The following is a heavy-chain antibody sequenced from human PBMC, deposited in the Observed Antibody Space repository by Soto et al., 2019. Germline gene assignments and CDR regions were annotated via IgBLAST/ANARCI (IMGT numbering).Heavy chain of an antibody. J-gene: IGHJ5*02. Sequence: GVPVKVSSEDSGYSFTSYGISWARQAPGQGLEWMGWISAYNGNTNYAQKLQGRVTMTTDTSTSTAYMELRSLRSDDTAVYYCARDRYSSGFGWFDPWGQGTLVTVSS. CDR2: ISAYNGNT. D-gene: IGHD6-19*01. V-gene: IGHV1-18*01. CDR1: GYSFTSYG. CDR3: ARDRYSSGFGWFDP.